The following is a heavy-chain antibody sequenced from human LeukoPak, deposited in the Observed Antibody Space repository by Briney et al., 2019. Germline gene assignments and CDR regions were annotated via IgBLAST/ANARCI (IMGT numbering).Heavy chain of an antibody. D-gene: IGHD1-26*01. CDR2: IYYSGST. CDR1: GGSISSYY. V-gene: IGHV4-59*01. Sequence: SETLSLTCTVSGGSISSYYWGWIRQPPGKGLEWIGYIYYSGSTNYNPSLKSRVNISVDTSKNQFSLKLSSVTAADTAVYYCARVVKGSLFFDYWGQGTLVTVSS. CDR3: ARVVKGSLFFDY. J-gene: IGHJ4*02.